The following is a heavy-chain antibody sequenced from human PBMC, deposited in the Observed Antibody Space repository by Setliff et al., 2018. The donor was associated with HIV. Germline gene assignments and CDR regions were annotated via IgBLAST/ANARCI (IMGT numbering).Heavy chain of an antibody. V-gene: IGHV7-4-1*02. CDR2: INTNTGNP. D-gene: IGHD5-12*01. J-gene: IGHJ3*02. CDR1: GYTFTSYA. Sequence: SVKVSCKASGYTFTSYAMNWVRQAPGQGLEWMGWINTNTGNPTYAQGFTGRFVFSLDTSVSTAYPQISSLKAEDTAVYYCARGVNSGYAPGAFDIWGQGTMVTVS. CDR3: ARGVNSGYAPGAFDI.